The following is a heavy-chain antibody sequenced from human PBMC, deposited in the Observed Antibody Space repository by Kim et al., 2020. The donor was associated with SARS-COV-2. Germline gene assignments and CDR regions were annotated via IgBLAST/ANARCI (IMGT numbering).Heavy chain of an antibody. J-gene: IGHJ4*02. CDR3: ARDPLEVAAAGPFDY. Sequence: AQKFQGRVTMTRDTSTSTVYMELSSLRSEDTAVYYCARDPLEVAAAGPFDYWGQGTLVRLL. V-gene: IGHV1-46*01. D-gene: IGHD6-13*01.